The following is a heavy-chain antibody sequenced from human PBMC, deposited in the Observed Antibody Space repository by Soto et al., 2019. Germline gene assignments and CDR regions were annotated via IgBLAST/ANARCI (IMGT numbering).Heavy chain of an antibody. V-gene: IGHV1-69*06. Sequence: SVKVSCKASGGTFSSYAISWVRQAPGQGLEWMGGIIPIFGTANYAQKFQGRVTITADKSTSTAYMELSSLRSEDTAVYYCAREGCSRGICYFYYWGQGTQVTGPS. CDR1: GGTFSSYA. D-gene: IGHD2-15*01. CDR2: IIPIFGTA. CDR3: AREGCSRGICYFYY. J-gene: IGHJ4*02.